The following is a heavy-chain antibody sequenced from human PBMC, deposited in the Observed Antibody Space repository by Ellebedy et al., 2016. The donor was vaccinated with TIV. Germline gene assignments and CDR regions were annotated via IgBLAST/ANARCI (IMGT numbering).Heavy chain of an antibody. CDR3: ARSPHGFVVVPAAANWFDP. CDR2: INPSGGST. D-gene: IGHD2-2*01. J-gene: IGHJ5*02. CDR1: GYTFTSYY. V-gene: IGHV1-46*01. Sequence: AASVKVSCKASGYTFTSYYMHWVRQAPGQGLEWMGIINPSGGSTSYAQKFQGRVTMTRDTSISTAYMELSRLRSDDTAVYYCARSPHGFVVVPAAANWFDPWGQGTLVTVSS.